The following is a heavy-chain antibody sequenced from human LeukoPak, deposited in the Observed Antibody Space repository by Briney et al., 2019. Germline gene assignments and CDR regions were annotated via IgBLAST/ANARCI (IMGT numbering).Heavy chain of an antibody. Sequence: KPSETLSLTCTVSGGSISSSSYYWGWIRQPPGKGLEWIGSIYYSGSTYYNPSLKSRVTISVDTSKNQFSLKLSSVTAADTAVYYCARLVVVAATHLPDYWGQGTLVTVSS. V-gene: IGHV4-39*01. D-gene: IGHD2-15*01. CDR2: IYYSGST. CDR3: ARLVVVAATHLPDY. J-gene: IGHJ4*02. CDR1: GGSISSSSYY.